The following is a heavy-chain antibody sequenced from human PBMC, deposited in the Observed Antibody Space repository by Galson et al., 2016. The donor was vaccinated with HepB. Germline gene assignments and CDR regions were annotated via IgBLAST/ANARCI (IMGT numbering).Heavy chain of an antibody. CDR3: ATGDDYISFDY. Sequence: SVKVSCKASGYSVMNYYVRWVRQAPGQGLDWMGVINPSGDSTTYAQKFQGRVTMTRDTSTSTILMELSGLRSEDTAVYYCATGDDYISFDYWGQGTLVTVSS. CDR2: INPSGDST. CDR1: GYSVMNYY. J-gene: IGHJ4*02. D-gene: IGHD3-9*01. V-gene: IGHV1-46*01.